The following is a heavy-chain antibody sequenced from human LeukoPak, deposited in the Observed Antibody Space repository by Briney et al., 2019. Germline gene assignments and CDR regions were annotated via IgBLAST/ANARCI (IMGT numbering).Heavy chain of an antibody. CDR1: GFTFSDSV. V-gene: IGHV3-23*01. CDR2: ISGLGDST. Sequence: AGGSLRLSCAASGFTFSDSVMSWVRQAPGKGLEWVSTISGLGDSTDYADSVKGRFSIFRDNSKKTLYLQMNSLRAEDTAIYYCAKVPDAYNYGCWGQGTLVTVSS. CDR3: AKVPDAYNYGC. D-gene: IGHD5-24*01. J-gene: IGHJ4*02.